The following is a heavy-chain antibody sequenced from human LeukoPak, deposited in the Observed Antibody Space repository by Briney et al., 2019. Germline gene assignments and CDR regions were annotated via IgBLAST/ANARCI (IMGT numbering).Heavy chain of an antibody. CDR1: GFTFSSYG. CDR3: AKESSIWFGELFETHYFDY. CDR2: ISGSGGST. J-gene: IGHJ4*02. Sequence: PGGSLRLSCAASGFTFSSYGMSWVRQAPGKGLEWVSAISGSGGSTSYAESVKGRFTISRDNSKNTLYLQMNSLRAEDTAVYYCAKESSIWFGELFETHYFDYWGQGTLVTVSS. V-gene: IGHV3-23*01. D-gene: IGHD3-10*01.